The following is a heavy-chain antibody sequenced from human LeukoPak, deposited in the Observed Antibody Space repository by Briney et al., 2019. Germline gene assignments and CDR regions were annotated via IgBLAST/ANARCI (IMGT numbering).Heavy chain of an antibody. CDR2: ISYDGSNK. V-gene: IGHV3-30*03. CDR3: ARSFWAGTTFYPYYFDY. Sequence: GGSLRLSCAASGFTFSSYSMNWVHQAPGKGLEWVAVISYDGSNKYYADSVKGRFTISRDNSKNTLYLQMNSLRAEDTAVYYCARSFWAGTTFYPYYFDYWGQGTLVTVSS. J-gene: IGHJ4*02. CDR1: GFTFSSYS. D-gene: IGHD1-1*01.